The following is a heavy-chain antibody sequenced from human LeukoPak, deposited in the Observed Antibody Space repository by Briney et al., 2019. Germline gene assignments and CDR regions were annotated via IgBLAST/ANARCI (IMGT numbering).Heavy chain of an antibody. D-gene: IGHD3-22*01. CDR2: IKQDGSAK. J-gene: IGHJ4*02. V-gene: IGHV3-7*01. Sequence: GGSLRLSCAASGFTFSSYWMSWVRQAPGKGLEWVANIKQDGSAKYYVDSVKGRFTISRDNAKNSLYLQMNSLRAEDTAVYYCARADYYDSSGYFPRGFDYWGQGTLVTVSS. CDR3: ARADYYDSSGYFPRGFDY. CDR1: GFTFSSYW.